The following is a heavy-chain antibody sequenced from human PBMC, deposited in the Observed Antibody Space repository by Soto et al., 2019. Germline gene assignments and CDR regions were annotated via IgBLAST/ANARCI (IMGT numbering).Heavy chain of an antibody. CDR2: IYYSGST. CDR3: ARWPQLEPRFDY. V-gene: IGHV4-31*03. D-gene: IGHD1-1*01. J-gene: IGHJ4*02. CDR1: GGSISSGGYY. Sequence: SETLSLTCTVSGGSISSGGYYWSWIRQHPGKGLEWIGYIYYSGSTYYNPSLKSRVTISVDTSKNQFSLKLSSVTAADTAVYYRARWPQLEPRFDYWGQGTLVTVSS.